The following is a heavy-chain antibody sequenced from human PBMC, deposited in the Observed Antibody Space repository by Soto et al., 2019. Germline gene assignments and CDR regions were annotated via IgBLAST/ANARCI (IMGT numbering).Heavy chain of an antibody. V-gene: IGHV3-30-3*01. CDR3: ARYLLHYFDY. CDR1: GFTFSSYA. CDR2: ISYDGSNK. D-gene: IGHD3-22*01. Sequence: GGSLRLSCAASGFTFSSYAMHWVRQAPGKGLEWVAVISYDGSNKYYADSVKGRFTISRDNSKNTLYLQMNSLRAEDTAVYYCARYLLHYFDYWDQGTLVTVSS. J-gene: IGHJ4*02.